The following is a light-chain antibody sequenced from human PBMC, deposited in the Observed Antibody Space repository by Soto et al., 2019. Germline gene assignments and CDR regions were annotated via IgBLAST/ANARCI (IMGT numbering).Light chain of an antibody. V-gene: IGLV1-44*01. J-gene: IGLJ2*01. CDR2: SSN. Sequence: QTVVTQPPSASGTPGQRVTISCSGSSSNIGGNTVNWYQQLPGTAPKLLIYSSNQRPSGVPDRFSGSKSGTSASLAISGLQSEDEADYYCAAWDDSLNGVVFGGGTKVTVL. CDR3: AAWDDSLNGVV. CDR1: SSNIGGNT.